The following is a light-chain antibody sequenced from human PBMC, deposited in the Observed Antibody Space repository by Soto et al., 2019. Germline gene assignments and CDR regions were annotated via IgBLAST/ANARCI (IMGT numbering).Light chain of an antibody. CDR1: QSINSY. Sequence: DIQMTQSPFSLSASVGDRVTITCLASQSINSYLNWYQQKPGKAPKLLISTASSLRSGVPARFSGSGSGTEFTLIISSLQSEDSAVYYCQQYNSWLWTFGQGTKVDIK. J-gene: IGKJ1*01. CDR2: TAS. V-gene: IGKV1-39*01. CDR3: QQYNSWLWT.